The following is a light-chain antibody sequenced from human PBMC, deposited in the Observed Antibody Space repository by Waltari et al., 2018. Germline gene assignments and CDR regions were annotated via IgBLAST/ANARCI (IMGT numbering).Light chain of an antibody. J-gene: IGLJ3*02. CDR2: DVS. CDR1: SSDVGGYNY. Sequence: QSALTQPASVSGSPGQSITISCTGTSSDVGGYNYVSWYQQHPGKAPKLMIYDVSNRPSGVSNRFSGSKSGNTASLTISGLQAEDEADYYCSSYTSSRGFCVFGGGTKLTVL. V-gene: IGLV2-14*01. CDR3: SSYTSSRGFCV.